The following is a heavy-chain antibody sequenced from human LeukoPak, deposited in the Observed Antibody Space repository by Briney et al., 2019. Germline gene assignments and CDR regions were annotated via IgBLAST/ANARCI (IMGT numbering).Heavy chain of an antibody. CDR1: GGSISSYY. V-gene: IGHV4-59*01. CDR3: ARVSSSGIHWFDP. D-gene: IGHD6-6*01. J-gene: IGHJ5*02. CDR2: IYYSGST. Sequence: SETLSLTCTVSGGSISSYYWSWIRQPAGKGLEWIGYIYYSGSTNYNPSLKSRVTISVDTSKNQFSLKLSSVTAADTAVYYCARVSSSGIHWFDPWGQGTLVTVSS.